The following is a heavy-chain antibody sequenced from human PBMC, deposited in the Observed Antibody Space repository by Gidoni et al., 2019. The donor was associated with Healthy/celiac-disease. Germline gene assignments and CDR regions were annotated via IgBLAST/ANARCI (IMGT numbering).Heavy chain of an antibody. CDR3: ARVWRSGPLYFDY. V-gene: IGHV4-31*03. Sequence: QVQLQESGPGLVKTSQTLFLTGTVSGGHISSGGYYWSWIRQHPGKGLEWIVYIYYSGSTYYNPSLKSRFTISVDTSKNHFSLKLSSVTAADTAVYYCARVWRSGPLYFDYWGQGTLVTVSS. CDR1: GGHISSGGYY. J-gene: IGHJ4*02. CDR2: IYYSGST. D-gene: IGHD6-19*01.